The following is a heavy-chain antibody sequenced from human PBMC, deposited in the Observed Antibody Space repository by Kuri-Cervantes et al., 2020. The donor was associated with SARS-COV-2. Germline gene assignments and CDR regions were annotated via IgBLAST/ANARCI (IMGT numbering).Heavy chain of an antibody. D-gene: IGHD5-18*01. CDR3: AREDTAPNHYYYGMDV. CDR1: GFTFSSYA. Sequence: GGSLRLSCAASGFTFSSYAMHWVRQAPGKGLEWVAVIWYDGSNKYYADSVKGRFTISRDNSKNTLYLQMNSLRAEDTAVYYCAREDTAPNHYYYGMDVWGQGTTVTVSS. J-gene: IGHJ6*02. V-gene: IGHV3-30*07. CDR2: IWYDGSNK.